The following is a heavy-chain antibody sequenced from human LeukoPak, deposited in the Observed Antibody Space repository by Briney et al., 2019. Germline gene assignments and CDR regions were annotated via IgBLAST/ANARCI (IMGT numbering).Heavy chain of an antibody. CDR1: GFTFSSYS. CDR3: AKDEQGIMITFGGVTQH. J-gene: IGHJ1*01. V-gene: IGHV3-23*01. Sequence: GGSLRLSCAASGFTFSSYSMNWVRQAPGKGLEWVSAISGSGGSTYYADSVKGRFTISRDNSKNTLYLQMNSLRAEDTAVYYCAKDEQGIMITFGGVTQHWGQGTLVTVSS. D-gene: IGHD3-16*01. CDR2: ISGSGGST.